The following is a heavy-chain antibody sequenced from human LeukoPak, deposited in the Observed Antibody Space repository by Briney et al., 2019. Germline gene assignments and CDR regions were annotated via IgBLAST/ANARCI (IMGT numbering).Heavy chain of an antibody. CDR3: AIRGQLWSLFDY. CDR2: INHSGST. D-gene: IGHD5-18*01. V-gene: IGHV4-34*01. CDR1: GGSISSYY. Sequence: SETLSLTCTVSGGSISSYYWSWIRQPPGKGLEWIGEINHSGSTNYNPSLKSRVTISVDTSKNQFSLKLSSVTAADTAVYYCAIRGQLWSLFDYWGQGTLVTVSS. J-gene: IGHJ4*02.